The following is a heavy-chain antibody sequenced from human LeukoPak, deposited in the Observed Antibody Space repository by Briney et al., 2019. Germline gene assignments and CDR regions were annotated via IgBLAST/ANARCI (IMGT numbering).Heavy chain of an antibody. CDR3: TTDSGYDFWSGYYKLADY. D-gene: IGHD3-3*01. CDR2: IKSKTDGGTT. J-gene: IGHJ4*02. CDR1: GFTFSSAW. V-gene: IGHV3-15*01. Sequence: PGGSLRLSCAASGFTFSSAWMSWVRQAPGKGLEWVGRIKSKTDGGTTDYAAPVKGRFTISRDDSKNTLYLQMNSLKTEDTAVYYCTTDSGYDFWSGYYKLADYWGQGTLVTVSS.